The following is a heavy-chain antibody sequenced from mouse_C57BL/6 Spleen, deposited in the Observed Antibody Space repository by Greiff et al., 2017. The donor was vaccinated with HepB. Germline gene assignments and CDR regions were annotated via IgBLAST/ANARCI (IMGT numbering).Heavy chain of an antibody. V-gene: IGHV5-6*02. CDR1: GFTFSSYG. CDR3: ARGGNYDYFDY. J-gene: IGHJ2*01. D-gene: IGHD2-1*01. Sequence: DVKLVESGGDLVKPGGSLKLSCAASGFTFSSYGMSWVRQTPDKRLEWVATISSGGSYTYYPDSVKGRFTISRDNAKNTLYLQMSSLKSEDTAMYYCARGGNYDYFDYWGQGTTLTVSS. CDR2: ISSGGSYT.